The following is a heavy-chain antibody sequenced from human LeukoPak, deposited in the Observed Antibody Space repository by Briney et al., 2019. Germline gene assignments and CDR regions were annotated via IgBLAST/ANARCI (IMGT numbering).Heavy chain of an antibody. Sequence: ASVKVSCKASGGTFSSYAISWVRQAPGQGLEWMGGIIPTFGTANYAQKFQGRVTITADESTSTAYMELSGLRSEDTAVYYCARGYYDSSGYYDAFDIWGQGTMVTVSS. CDR2: IIPTFGTA. CDR1: GGTFSSYA. CDR3: ARGYYDSSGYYDAFDI. V-gene: IGHV1-69*13. D-gene: IGHD3-22*01. J-gene: IGHJ3*02.